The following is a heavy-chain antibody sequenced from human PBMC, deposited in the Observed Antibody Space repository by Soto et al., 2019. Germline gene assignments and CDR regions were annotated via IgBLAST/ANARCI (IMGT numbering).Heavy chain of an antibody. CDR2: IQSGGST. CDR3: TRDDVHCNGVRCYGVLMDV. Sequence: EVQLVESGGDLVQPGGSLRLSCAASGFSVNSKYMSWVRQAPGKGLEWVSLIQSGGSTYYAGSVKGRFTISRDFSENTLFLQMHSLRVEDTAAYCCTRDDVHCNGVRCYGVLMDVWGKGTTVTVSA. V-gene: IGHV3-66*01. CDR1: GFSVNSKY. J-gene: IGHJ6*04. D-gene: IGHD2-15*01.